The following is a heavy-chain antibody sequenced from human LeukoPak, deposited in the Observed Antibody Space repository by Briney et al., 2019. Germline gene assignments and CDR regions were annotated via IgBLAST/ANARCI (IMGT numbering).Heavy chain of an antibody. D-gene: IGHD3-3*01. J-gene: IGHJ5*02. Sequence: ASVKVSCKASGYTFTSYYMHWVRQAPGQGLEWMGIINPSGGSTSYAQKFQGRVTKTRDTSTSTVYMELSSLRSEDTAVYYCARSRPNYDFDPWGQGTLVTVSS. CDR3: ARSRPNYDFDP. CDR2: INPSGGST. CDR1: GYTFTSYY. V-gene: IGHV1-46*01.